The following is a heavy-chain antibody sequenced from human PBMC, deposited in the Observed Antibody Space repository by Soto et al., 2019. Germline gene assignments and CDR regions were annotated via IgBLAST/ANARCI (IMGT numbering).Heavy chain of an antibody. V-gene: IGHV3-23*01. CDR3: VQGGWLDY. J-gene: IGHJ4*02. CDR2: VSNSGDRT. Sequence: EVQLLESGGGLAQPGESLRLSCVASGFTFTNYDMTWVRQAPGKGLEWVSFVSNSGDRTYYAHSVEGRFTITRDTSKRTLYLHMNSLRVEDTAVYQCVQGGWLDYWGQGTRVTVSS. D-gene: IGHD6-19*01. CDR1: GFTFTNYD.